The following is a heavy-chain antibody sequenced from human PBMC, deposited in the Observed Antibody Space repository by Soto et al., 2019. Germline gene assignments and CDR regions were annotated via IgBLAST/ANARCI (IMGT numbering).Heavy chain of an antibody. J-gene: IGHJ6*02. CDR3: AKDLQAYGDYNYYYYGMDV. CDR2: ISYDGHNK. CDR1: GFTFTTFG. D-gene: IGHD4-17*01. Sequence: QVQLVESGGGVVQPGGSLRLSCTASGFTFTTFGIHWVRQAPGKGLEWVALISYDGHNKYYSDSVTGRFTICRDNYKNTLSLQMNSLRAEDTAVYYCAKDLQAYGDYNYYYYGMDVWGQGTTVSVSS. V-gene: IGHV3-30*18.